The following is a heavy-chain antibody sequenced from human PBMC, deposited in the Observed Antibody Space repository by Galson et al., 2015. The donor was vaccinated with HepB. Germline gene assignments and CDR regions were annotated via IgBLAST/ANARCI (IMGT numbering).Heavy chain of an antibody. V-gene: IGHV1-18*04. Sequence: SVKVSCKASGYTFTSYGISWVRQAPGQGLKWMGWISAYNGNTNYAQKLQGRVTMTTDTSTSTAYMELRSLRSDDTAVYYCARDADYYDSSGYPDYWGQGTLVTVSS. CDR1: GYTFTSYG. CDR3: ARDADYYDSSGYPDY. CDR2: ISAYNGNT. D-gene: IGHD3-22*01. J-gene: IGHJ4*02.